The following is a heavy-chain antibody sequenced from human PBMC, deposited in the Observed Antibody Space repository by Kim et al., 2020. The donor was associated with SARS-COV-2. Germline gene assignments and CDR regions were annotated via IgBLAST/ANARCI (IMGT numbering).Heavy chain of an antibody. D-gene: IGHD2-15*01. J-gene: IGHJ4*02. Sequence: GGSLRLSCAASRFTFSSYGLHWVRQAPGKGLEWVAVIWYDGSNKYHAGSVKGRFTISRDNSKNTLYLQMNNLRAEDTAVYYCAKERRKYCSGGSCHLEYWGQGTLVTVSS. V-gene: IGHV3-33*06. CDR3: AKERRKYCSGGSCHLEY. CDR1: RFTFSSYG. CDR2: IWYDGSNK.